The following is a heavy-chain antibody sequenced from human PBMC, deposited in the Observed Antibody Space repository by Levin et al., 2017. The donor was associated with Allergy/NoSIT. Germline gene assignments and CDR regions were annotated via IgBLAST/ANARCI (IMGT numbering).Heavy chain of an antibody. CDR2: INHSGST. D-gene: IGHD3-16*01. CDR1: GGSFSGYY. CDR3: ARRTYYFDY. Sequence: SETLSLTCAVYGGSFSGYYWSWIRQPPGKGLEWIGEINHSGSTNYNPSLKSRVTISVDTSKNQFSLKLSSVTAADTAVYYCARRTYYFDYWGQGTLVTVSS. V-gene: IGHV4-34*01. J-gene: IGHJ4*02.